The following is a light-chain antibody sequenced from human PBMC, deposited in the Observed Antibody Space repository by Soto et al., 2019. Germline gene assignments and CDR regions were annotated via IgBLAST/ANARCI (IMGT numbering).Light chain of an antibody. CDR1: QSLLQSNGNHY. CDR3: MQALQTPWT. V-gene: IGKV2-28*01. CDR2: LGS. J-gene: IGKJ1*01. Sequence: DIVLTQSPLSLPVTPGEPASISCRSSQSLLQSNGNHYLDWYLQKPGQSPQVLIYLGSNRASGVPDRFRGSGSGTDFTLKISRVEAEDVGVYYCMQALQTPWTFGQGTKVEIK.